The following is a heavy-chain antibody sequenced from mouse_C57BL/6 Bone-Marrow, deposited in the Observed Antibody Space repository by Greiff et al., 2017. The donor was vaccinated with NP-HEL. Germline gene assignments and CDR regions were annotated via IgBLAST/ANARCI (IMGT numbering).Heavy chain of an antibody. V-gene: IGHV1-55*01. CDR2: IYPGSGST. CDR1: GYTFTSYW. J-gene: IGHJ2*01. Sequence: VQLQQPGAELVKPGASVKMSCKASGYTFTSYWITWVKQRPGQGLEWIGDIYPGSGSTNYNEKFKSKATLTVDTSSSTAYMQLSSLTSEDSAVYYCARGYNSSGYYFDYWGQGTTLTVSS. CDR3: ARGYNSSGYYFDY. D-gene: IGHD3-2*02.